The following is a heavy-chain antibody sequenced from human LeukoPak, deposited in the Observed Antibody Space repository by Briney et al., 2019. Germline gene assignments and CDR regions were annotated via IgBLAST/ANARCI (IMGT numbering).Heavy chain of an antibody. CDR3: VVDSSGYSATLGGDY. Sequence: GGSLRLSCAASGFTFSDYYMSWIRQAPGKGLECVSYISSSGSTISYADSVKGRFTISRDNSKNTLYLQMNSLRAEDTAVYYCVVDSSGYSATLGGDYWGRGTLVTVSS. CDR1: GFTFSDYY. J-gene: IGHJ4*02. CDR2: ISSSGSTI. V-gene: IGHV3-11*04. D-gene: IGHD3-22*01.